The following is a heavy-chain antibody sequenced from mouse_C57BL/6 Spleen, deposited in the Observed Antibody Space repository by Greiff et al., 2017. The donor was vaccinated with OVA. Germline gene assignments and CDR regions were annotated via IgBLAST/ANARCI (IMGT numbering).Heavy chain of an antibody. CDR2: ISYDGSN. V-gene: IGHV3-6*01. D-gene: IGHD2-3*01. Sequence: EVQVVESGPGLVKPSQSLSLTCSVTGYSITSGYYWNWIRQFPGNKLEWMGYISYDGSNNYNPSLKNRISITRDTSKNQFFLKLNSVTTEDTATYYCAREGFYDGYLYYFDYWGQGTTLTVSS. CDR3: AREGFYDGYLYYFDY. CDR1: GYSITSGYY. J-gene: IGHJ2*01.